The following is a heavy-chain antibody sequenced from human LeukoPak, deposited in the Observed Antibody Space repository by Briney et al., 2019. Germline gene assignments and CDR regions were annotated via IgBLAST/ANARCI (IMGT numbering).Heavy chain of an antibody. Sequence: SETLSLTCTVSGGSISSSSYYWGWIRQPPGNGLEWIGSIYYSGSTYYNPSLKSRVTISVDTSKNQSSLKLSSVTAADTAVYYCVCSSPSLRVTTYDYWGQGTLVTVSS. D-gene: IGHD4-17*01. CDR3: VCSSPSLRVTTYDY. CDR1: GGSISSSSYY. V-gene: IGHV4-39*01. J-gene: IGHJ4*02. CDR2: IYYSGST.